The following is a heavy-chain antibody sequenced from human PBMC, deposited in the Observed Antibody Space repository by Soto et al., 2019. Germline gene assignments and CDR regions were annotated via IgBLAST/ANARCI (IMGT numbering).Heavy chain of an antibody. CDR2: VNQDGTQK. J-gene: IGHJ4*02. V-gene: IGHV3-7*04. CDR3: SGGVGDAV. D-gene: IGHD1-26*01. Sequence: EEQLVESGGGLVQPGGSQRLSCAISGFTFRRDWMNWVRQAPGKGLEWVAHVNQDGTQKYYVDSVKGRFTIFRDNVKNSLYLQMNSLRVEDTAVYYCSGGVGDAVWGQGTLVTVSS. CDR1: GFTFRRDW.